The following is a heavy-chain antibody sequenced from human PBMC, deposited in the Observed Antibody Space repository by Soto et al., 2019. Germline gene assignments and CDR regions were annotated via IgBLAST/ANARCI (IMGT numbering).Heavy chain of an antibody. D-gene: IGHD1-26*01. J-gene: IGHJ4*02. CDR3: ARSVGAALSDY. CDR1: GYTFTSYA. V-gene: IGHV1-3*01. CDR2: INGASGDT. Sequence: GASVKVSCKASGYTFTSYAIHWVRQAPGQRLEWMGWINGASGDTKFSEKFQGRVTITRDTSATTAYMELSSLRSEDTAVYYCARSVGAALSDYWGQGTLVTVSS.